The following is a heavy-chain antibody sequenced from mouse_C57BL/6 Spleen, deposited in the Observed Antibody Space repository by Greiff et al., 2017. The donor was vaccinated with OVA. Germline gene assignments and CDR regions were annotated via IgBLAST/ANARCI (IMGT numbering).Heavy chain of an antibody. CDR1: GYTFTDYY. Sequence: EVQLQQSGPELVKPGASVKISCKASGYTFTDYYMNWVKQSHGKSLEWIGDINPNNGGTSYNQKFKGKATLTVDKSSSTAYMELRSLTSEDSAVYYCARGGGYYYYFDYWGQGTTLTVSS. V-gene: IGHV1-26*01. D-gene: IGHD2-3*01. J-gene: IGHJ2*01. CDR2: INPNNGGT. CDR3: ARGGGYYYYFDY.